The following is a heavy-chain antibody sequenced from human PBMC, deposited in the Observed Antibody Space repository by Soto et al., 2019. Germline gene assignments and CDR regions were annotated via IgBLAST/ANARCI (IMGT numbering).Heavy chain of an antibody. CDR3: ARATPAGSADF. D-gene: IGHD2-2*01. CDR2: IYHSGST. Sequence: SETLSLTCAVSGYSISSVYYWGWIRQPPGKGLEWIGSIYHSGSTYYNPSLKSRVTISVDTSKNQFSLRLTSVTAADTAVYFCARATPAGSADFWGQGTLVTVS. J-gene: IGHJ4*02. V-gene: IGHV4-38-2*01. CDR1: GYSISSVYY.